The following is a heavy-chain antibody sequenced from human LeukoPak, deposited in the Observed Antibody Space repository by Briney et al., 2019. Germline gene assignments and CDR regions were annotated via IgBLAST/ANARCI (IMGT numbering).Heavy chain of an antibody. J-gene: IGHJ4*02. CDR2: ISSSSSTI. CDR3: ARVPTFGGKDY. Sequence: GGSLRLSCAASGFTFSSYNMNWVRQAPGKGLEWVSFISSSSSTIYYADSVKGRFTISRDNAKNSLYLQMNSLRAEDTAVYYCARVPTFGGKDYWGQGTLVTVSS. V-gene: IGHV3-48*01. D-gene: IGHD3-16*01. CDR1: GFTFSSYN.